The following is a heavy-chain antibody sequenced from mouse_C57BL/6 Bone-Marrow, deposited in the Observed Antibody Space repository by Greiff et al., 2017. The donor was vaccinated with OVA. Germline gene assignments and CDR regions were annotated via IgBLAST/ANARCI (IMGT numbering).Heavy chain of an antibody. V-gene: IGHV5-9*01. CDR1: GFTFSSYT. D-gene: IGHD2-3*01. J-gene: IGHJ2*01. CDR3: ARDDYSDY. Sequence: EVQGVESGGGLVKPGGSLKLSCAASGFTFSSYTMSWVRQTPEKRLEWVATISGGGGNTYYPDSVKGRFTISRDNAKNTLYLQMSSLRSEDTALYYCARDDYSDYWGQGTTLTVSS. CDR2: ISGGGGNT.